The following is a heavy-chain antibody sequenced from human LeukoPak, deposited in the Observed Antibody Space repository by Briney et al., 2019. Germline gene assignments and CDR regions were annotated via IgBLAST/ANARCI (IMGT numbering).Heavy chain of an antibody. J-gene: IGHJ6*02. CDR3: ARDSLWCSGGSCYSDYYYGMDV. Sequence: ASVKVSCKASGYTFTSYGISWVRQAPGQGLEWMGWISAYNGNTNYAQKLQGRVTMTTDTSTSTAYMELRSLRSDDTAVYYCARDSLWCSGGSCYSDYYYGMDVWGQGTTVTVSS. V-gene: IGHV1-18*01. CDR2: ISAYNGNT. D-gene: IGHD2-15*01. CDR1: GYTFTSYG.